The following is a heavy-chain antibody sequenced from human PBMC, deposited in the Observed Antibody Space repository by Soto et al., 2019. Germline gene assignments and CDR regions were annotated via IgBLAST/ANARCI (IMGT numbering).Heavy chain of an antibody. CDR2: INHGGNT. Sequence: QVQLQQWGAGLLKPSETLSLTCAVYGGSFSGYYWSWIRQPPGKGLEWIGEINHGGNTNYNPSLKIRVTISVDTSRKQFSLKLTSVTAADTAMYYCASGGRDGHNRDLDYWGQGTLVTVSP. V-gene: IGHV4-34*01. CDR1: GGSFSGYY. CDR3: ASGGRDGHNRDLDY. J-gene: IGHJ4*02. D-gene: IGHD2-15*01.